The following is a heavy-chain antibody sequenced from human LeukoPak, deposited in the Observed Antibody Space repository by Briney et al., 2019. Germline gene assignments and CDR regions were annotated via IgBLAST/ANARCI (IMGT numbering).Heavy chain of an antibody. J-gene: IGHJ6*02. CDR3: ARGDIVVVGYGMDV. V-gene: IGHV1-69*13. D-gene: IGHD2-2*01. CDR2: IIPIFGTA. CDR1: GGTFSSYD. Sequence: ASVKVSCKASGGTFSSYDISWVRQAPGQGLEWMGGIIPIFGTANYAQKFQGRVTITADESTSTAYMELSSLRSEDTAVYYCARGDIVVVGYGMDVWGQGTTVTVSS.